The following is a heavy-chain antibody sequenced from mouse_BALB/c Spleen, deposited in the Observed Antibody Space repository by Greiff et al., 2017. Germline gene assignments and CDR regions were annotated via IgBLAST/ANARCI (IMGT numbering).Heavy chain of an antibody. CDR2: IDPENGNT. CDR3: ARGGGTGAMDY. V-gene: IGHV14-1*02. Sequence: EVQLQESGAELVRPGALVKLSCKASGFNINDYYMHWVKQRPEQGLEWIGWIDPENGNTIYDPKFQGKASITADTSSNTAYLQLSSLTSEDTAVYYCARGGGTGAMDYWGQGTSVTVSS. CDR1: GFNINDYY. J-gene: IGHJ4*01. D-gene: IGHD4-1*01.